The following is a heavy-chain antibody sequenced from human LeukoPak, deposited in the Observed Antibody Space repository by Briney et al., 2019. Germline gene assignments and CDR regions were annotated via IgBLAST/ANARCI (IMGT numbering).Heavy chain of an antibody. J-gene: IGHJ4*02. D-gene: IGHD5-12*01. Sequence: PSETLSLTCTVSGYSITSAYYWGWIRQPPGKGLEWIGSFFLKGSTYYNPSLKSRVTISVDTSKNQFSLKLSSVTAADTAVYYCARVSGYDWESSYDCWGQGTLVTVSS. V-gene: IGHV4-38-2*02. CDR1: GYSITSAYY. CDR3: ARVSGYDWESSYDC. CDR2: FFLKGST.